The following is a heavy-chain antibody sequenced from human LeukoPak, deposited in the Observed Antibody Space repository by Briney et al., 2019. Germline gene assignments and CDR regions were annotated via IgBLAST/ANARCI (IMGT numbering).Heavy chain of an antibody. J-gene: IGHJ6*03. D-gene: IGHD6-13*01. CDR2: IRSKAYGGTT. CDR3: TRDSYSSSWYKLLLYYYYMDV. Sequence: GGSLRLSCTASGFTFGDYAMSWVRQAPGKGQEWVGFIRSKAYGGTTEYAASVKGRFTISRDDSKSIAYLQMNSLKSEDTAVYYCTRDSYSSSWYKLLLYYYYMDVWGKGTTVTVSS. CDR1: GFTFGDYA. V-gene: IGHV3-49*04.